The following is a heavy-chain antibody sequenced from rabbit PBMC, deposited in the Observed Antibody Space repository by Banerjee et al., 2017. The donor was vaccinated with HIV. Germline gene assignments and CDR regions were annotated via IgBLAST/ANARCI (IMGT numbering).Heavy chain of an antibody. CDR2: IYTGSSGST. CDR1: GFSFSSSYY. V-gene: IGHV1S45*01. D-gene: IGHD3-1*01. J-gene: IGHJ4*01. Sequence: QEHLEESGGDLVKPEGSLTLTCTASGFSFSSSYYMCWVRQAPGKGLEWIGCIYTGSSGSTYYASWAKGRFTISKTSSTTVALQMTSLTAADTATYFCARDIGGGPVYFNLWGQGTLVTVS. CDR3: ARDIGGGPVYFNL.